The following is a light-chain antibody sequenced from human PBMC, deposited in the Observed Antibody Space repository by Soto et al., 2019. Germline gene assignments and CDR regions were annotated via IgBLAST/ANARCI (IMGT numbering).Light chain of an antibody. J-gene: IGKJ4*01. Sequence: EIVLTQSPGTLSLSPGERATLSCRASQSVSSSYLASYQQKPGQAPRLLIYGASSRATGIPDRFSGSGSGTDFTLTISRLELEDFAVYYCHQYDSSPLTFGGGTKVEIK. CDR1: QSVSSSY. CDR2: GAS. CDR3: HQYDSSPLT. V-gene: IGKV3-20*01.